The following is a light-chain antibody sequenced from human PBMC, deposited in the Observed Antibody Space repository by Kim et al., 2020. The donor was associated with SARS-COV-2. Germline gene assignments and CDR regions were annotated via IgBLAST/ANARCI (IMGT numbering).Light chain of an antibody. J-gene: IGLJ2*01. Sequence: QSITISCSGTSSEVGGYNYVSWYQQHPGKAPKLMIYDVSTRPSVVSNRFSGSKSGNTASLTISGLQAEDEADYYCSSYTSSSTVVFGGGTKLTVL. CDR2: DVS. CDR3: SSYTSSSTVV. V-gene: IGLV2-14*03. CDR1: SSEVGGYNY.